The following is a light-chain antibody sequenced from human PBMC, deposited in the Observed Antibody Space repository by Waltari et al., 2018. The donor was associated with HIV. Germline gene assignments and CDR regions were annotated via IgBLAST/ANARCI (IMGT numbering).Light chain of an antibody. V-gene: IGKV1-39*01. CDR2: AAS. CDR3: QQSYSTPST. J-gene: IGKJ4*01. CDR1: QSISSN. Sequence: DIQMTQSPSSLSASVGDRVTITCRASQSISSNLNWYQQKPGKAPKLLIYAASSLQSGVPSRFSGSGSGTDFTLTIRSLQPEDFATYYCQQSYSTPSTFGGGTKVEIK.